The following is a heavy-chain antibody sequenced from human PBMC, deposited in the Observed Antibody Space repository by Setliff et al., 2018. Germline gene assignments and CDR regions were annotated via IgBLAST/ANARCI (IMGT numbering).Heavy chain of an antibody. CDR2: IYTSGST. Sequence: PSETLSLTCTVSGGSISSGSYYWSWIRQPAGKGLEWIGRIYTSGSTSYNPSLKSRVTISVDTSKKQFSLKLSSVTAADTAVYYCARAPTGEGFDYWGQGTLVTVSS. D-gene: IGHD7-27*01. J-gene: IGHJ4*02. CDR3: ARAPTGEGFDY. CDR1: GGSISSGSYY. V-gene: IGHV4-61*02.